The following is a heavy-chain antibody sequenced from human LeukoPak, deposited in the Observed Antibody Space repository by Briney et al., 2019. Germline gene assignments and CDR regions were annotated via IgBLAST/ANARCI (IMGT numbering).Heavy chain of an antibody. CDR1: GASMSNYY. CDR3: ARELTLAVAGSRSGLWGKVAPTTTRREYYFDY. CDR2: IYHSGTTYSGST. V-gene: IGHV4-39*07. J-gene: IGHJ4*02. Sequence: SETLSLTCNVSGASMSNYYWVWIRQPPGKGLEWIGSIYHSGTTYSGSTYYNPSLKSRVTISLDTSKNQFSLKVSSVTAADTAVYYCARELTLAVAGSRSGLWGKVAPTTTRREYYFDYWGQGTLVTVSS. D-gene: IGHD6-19*01.